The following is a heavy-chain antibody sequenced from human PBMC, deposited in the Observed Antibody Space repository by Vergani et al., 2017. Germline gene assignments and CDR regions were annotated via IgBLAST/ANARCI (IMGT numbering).Heavy chain of an antibody. CDR3: ARTRWYDFWSGYQSADRGHYYYYYYMDV. CDR2: INHSGST. J-gene: IGHJ6*03. CDR1: GGSFSGYY. Sequence: QVQLQQWGAGLLTPSETLSITCAVYGGSFSGYYWSWIRQPPGKGLEWIGEINHSGSTNYNPSLKSRVTISVDTSKNQFSLKLSSVTAADTAVYYCARTRWYDFWSGYQSADRGHYYYYYYMDVWGKGTTVTVSS. V-gene: IGHV4-34*01. D-gene: IGHD3-3*01.